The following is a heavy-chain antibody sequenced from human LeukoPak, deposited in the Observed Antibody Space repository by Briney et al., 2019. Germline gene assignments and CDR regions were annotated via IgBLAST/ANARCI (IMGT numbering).Heavy chain of an antibody. CDR2: IYWDDDK. V-gene: IGHV2-5*02. J-gene: IGHJ1*01. CDR1: GFSLSTSGVG. D-gene: IGHD6-13*01. CDR3: AQTIAAAGSEYFQH. Sequence: ESGPTLVKPTQTLTLTCTFSGFSLSTSGVGVGWIRQPPGKALEWLALIYWDDDKRYSPSLKSRLTITKDTSKNQVVLTMTNMDPVDTATYYCAQTIAAAGSEYFQHWGQGTLVTVSS.